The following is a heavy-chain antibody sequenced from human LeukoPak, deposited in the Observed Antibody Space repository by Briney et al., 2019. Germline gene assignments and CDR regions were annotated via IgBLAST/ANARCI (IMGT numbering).Heavy chain of an antibody. D-gene: IGHD3-10*01. J-gene: IGHJ4*02. CDR3: AVSSGSYHY. CDR1: GFTFSTHG. CDR2: ISYDGSDQ. V-gene: IGHV3-30*03. Sequence: PGGSLRLSCAASGFTFSTHGLHWDRQAPGKGLEWLAIISYDGSDQYYADSVKGRFTISRDNSKNTLSLQMNSLTAEDTAVYYCAVSSGSYHYWGQGILVIVSS.